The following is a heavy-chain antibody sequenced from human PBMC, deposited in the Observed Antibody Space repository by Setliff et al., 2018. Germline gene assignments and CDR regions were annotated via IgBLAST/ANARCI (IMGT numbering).Heavy chain of an antibody. V-gene: IGHV4-61*05. CDR3: ASCRYQVPYNY. Sequence: LSLTCTVSGGSISNSTFYWGWIRQPPGKGLEWIGYMYYSGDTNYNPSLKSRVTISVDTSKNQFSLELRSVTAADTAVYYCASCRYQVPYNYWGQGTTVTVSS. D-gene: IGHD2-2*01. CDR2: MYYSGDT. CDR1: GGSISNSTFY. J-gene: IGHJ6*02.